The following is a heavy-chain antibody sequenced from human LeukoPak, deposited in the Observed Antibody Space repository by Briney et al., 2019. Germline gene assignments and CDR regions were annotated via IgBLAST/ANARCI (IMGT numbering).Heavy chain of an antibody. CDR1: GFTFSSYS. CDR3: ARERLVRGVIGPSSEFDY. Sequence: GGSLRLSCAASGFTFSSYSMNWVRQAPGKGLEWVSSISSSSSYIYYAGSVKGRFTISRDNAKNSLYLQMNSLRAEDTAVYYCARERLVRGVIGPSSEFDYWGQGTLVTVSS. D-gene: IGHD3-10*01. V-gene: IGHV3-21*01. CDR2: ISSSSSYI. J-gene: IGHJ4*02.